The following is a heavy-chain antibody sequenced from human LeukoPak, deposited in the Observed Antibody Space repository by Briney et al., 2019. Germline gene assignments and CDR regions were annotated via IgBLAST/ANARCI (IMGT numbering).Heavy chain of an antibody. Sequence: GGSLTLSCAASGFTFSSYEMNWVRQAPGKGLEWVSYISSSGSTIYYADPVKGRFTISRDNAKTALYLQMNSLRAEDTAVYYCAELGITMIGGVWGKGSTVTISS. D-gene: IGHD3-10*02. CDR3: AELGITMIGGV. V-gene: IGHV3-48*03. CDR2: ISSSGSTI. J-gene: IGHJ6*04. CDR1: GFTFSSYE.